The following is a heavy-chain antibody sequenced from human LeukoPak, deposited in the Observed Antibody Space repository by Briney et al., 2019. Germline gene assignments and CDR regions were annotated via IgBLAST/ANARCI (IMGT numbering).Heavy chain of an antibody. D-gene: IGHD3-10*01. V-gene: IGHV1-2*02. CDR3: AREVYYYGSGSYYRHDAFDI. CDR1: GYTFTGYY. J-gene: IGHJ3*02. Sequence: GASVKVSCKASGYTFTGYYMHWVRQAPGQGLEWMGWINPNSGGTNYAQKFQGRVTMTRDTSISTAYMELSRLRSDDTAVYYCAREVYYYGSGSYYRHDAFDIWGQGTMVTVSS. CDR2: INPNSGGT.